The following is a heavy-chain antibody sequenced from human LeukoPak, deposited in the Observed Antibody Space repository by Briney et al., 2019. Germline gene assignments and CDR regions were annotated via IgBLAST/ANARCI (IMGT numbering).Heavy chain of an antibody. J-gene: IGHJ4*02. V-gene: IGHV4-4*07. CDR2: LYASGST. D-gene: IGHD1-26*01. CDR1: GGSISNYY. CDR3: ARDGAATFSDY. Sequence: SETLSLTCTVSGGSISNYYWSWTRQPAGQGLEYIGRLYASGSTDYSPSLRSQLTMSLDTSKNQFSLKLTSVTAADTAIYYCARDGAATFSDYWGQEAMLTVSS.